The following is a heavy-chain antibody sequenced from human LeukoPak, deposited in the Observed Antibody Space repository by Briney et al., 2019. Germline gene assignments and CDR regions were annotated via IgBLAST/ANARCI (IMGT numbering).Heavy chain of an antibody. CDR2: IEDDGSTK. V-gene: IGHV3-30*02. J-gene: IGHJ6*02. CDR3: AKDFRYGLDV. Sequence: PGGSLRLSCAASEFSFRTFNMHWVRWAPGKGLEWVAFIEDDGSTKYYADSVKGPFTISRDNSKNTLYLQMNSLRAEDTAVYYCAKDFRYGLDVWGQGTTVTVSS. CDR1: EFSFRTFN.